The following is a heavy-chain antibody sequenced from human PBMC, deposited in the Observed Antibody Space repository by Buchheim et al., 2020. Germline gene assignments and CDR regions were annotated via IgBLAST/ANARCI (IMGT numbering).Heavy chain of an antibody. J-gene: IGHJ4*02. V-gene: IGHV3-48*02. D-gene: IGHD1-7*01. CDR3: ARGRGGTSLFDY. CDR2: LSSSSSTI. Sequence: VQLVESGGGVVQPGRSLRLSCAASGFTFSSYGMHWVRQAPGKGLEWVSYLSSSSSTIYYADSGKGRFTISRANAKKSLYLQMNSLRDEDTAVYYCARGRGGTSLFDYWGQGTL. CDR1: GFTFSSYG.